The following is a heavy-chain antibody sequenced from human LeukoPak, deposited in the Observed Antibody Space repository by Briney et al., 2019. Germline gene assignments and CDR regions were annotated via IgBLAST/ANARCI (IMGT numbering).Heavy chain of an antibody. D-gene: IGHD6-25*01. CDR2: IAHDGNMK. J-gene: IGHJ4*02. V-gene: IGHV3-30*18. Sequence: GRSLRLSCVASGFNFRSYGMHWVRQGPGKGLEWVAVIAHDGNMKYYGESVKGRFTISRDNSANTVYLQMNSLRAEDTAVYYCAKEPVRSSGWHDYWGQGTLVTVSS. CDR3: AKEPVRSSGWHDY. CDR1: GFNFRSYG.